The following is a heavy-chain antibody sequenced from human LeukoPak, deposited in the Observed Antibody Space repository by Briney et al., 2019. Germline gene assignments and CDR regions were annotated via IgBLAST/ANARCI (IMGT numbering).Heavy chain of an antibody. Sequence: GGSLRLSCAASGFTFSSYSMNWVRQAPGKGLEWVSSISSSSSYIYYADSVKGRFTISRDNAKNSLYLQMNSLRAEDTAVYYCARAGGATSGDAFDIWGQGTLVTVSS. V-gene: IGHV3-21*01. CDR3: ARAGGATSGDAFDI. J-gene: IGHJ3*02. CDR1: GFTFSSYS. CDR2: ISSSSSYI. D-gene: IGHD1-26*01.